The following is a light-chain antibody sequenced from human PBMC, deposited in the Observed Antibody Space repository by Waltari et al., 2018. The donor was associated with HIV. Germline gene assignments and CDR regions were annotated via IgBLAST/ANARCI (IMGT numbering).Light chain of an antibody. V-gene: IGLV2-14*01. CDR3: ASFSSTSTYV. J-gene: IGLJ1*01. CDR2: EDT. CDR1: SDDVGGYTY. Sequence: QSALTQPASVSASPGQSITISCTGSSDDVGGYTYVSWYQQFPGKAPKLLISEDTARASAISLRFSGSKSANTASLTISGLRPEDEADYFCASFSSTSTYVFGTGTKVTVL.